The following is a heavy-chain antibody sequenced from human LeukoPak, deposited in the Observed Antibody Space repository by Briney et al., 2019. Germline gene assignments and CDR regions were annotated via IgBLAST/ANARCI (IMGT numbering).Heavy chain of an antibody. V-gene: IGHV3-74*01. D-gene: IGHD5-24*01. J-gene: IGHJ4*02. CDR1: GFNFSSYW. CDR3: ARGDGYYRY. CDR2: VNSDGSSI. Sequence: GGSLRLSCAASGFNFSSYWMHWVRQAPGKGLVWVSRVNSDGSSITYADSVKGRFTISRDNAKNTLYLQMNSLRAEDTAVYYCARGDGYYRYWGQGTLVTVSS.